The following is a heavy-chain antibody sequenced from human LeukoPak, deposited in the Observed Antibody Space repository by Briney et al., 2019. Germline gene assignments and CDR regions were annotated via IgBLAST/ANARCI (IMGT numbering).Heavy chain of an antibody. CDR3: AKDPEYSSGWYVDY. Sequence: GRSLRLSCAASGFTFSSYAMHWVRQAPGKGLEWVAVISYDGSNEYYADSVKGRFTISRDNSKNTLYLQMNSLRAEDTAVYYCAKDPEYSSGWYVDYWGQGTLVTVSS. D-gene: IGHD6-19*01. CDR2: ISYDGSNE. V-gene: IGHV3-30*18. J-gene: IGHJ4*02. CDR1: GFTFSSYA.